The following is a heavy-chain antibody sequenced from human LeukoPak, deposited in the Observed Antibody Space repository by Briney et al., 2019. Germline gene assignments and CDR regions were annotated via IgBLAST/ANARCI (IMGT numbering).Heavy chain of an antibody. CDR1: EFTFNDYW. D-gene: IGHD3-3*01. Sequence: GGSLRLSCEASEFTFNDYWMHWVRQGPGKGLVWVSRINSGGSSASYADSVKGRFTISRDNSKNTLYLQMNSLRAEDTAVYYCAKPTMEWLITPFDYWGQGTLVTVSS. CDR2: INSGGSSA. J-gene: IGHJ4*02. V-gene: IGHV3-74*01. CDR3: AKPTMEWLITPFDY.